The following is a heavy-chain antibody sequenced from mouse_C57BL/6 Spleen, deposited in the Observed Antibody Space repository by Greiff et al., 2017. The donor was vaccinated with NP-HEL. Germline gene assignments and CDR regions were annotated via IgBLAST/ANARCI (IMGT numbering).Heavy chain of an antibody. CDR2: IDPEDGDT. J-gene: IGHJ4*01. V-gene: IGHV14-1*01. CDR1: GFNIKDYY. D-gene: IGHD2-3*01. CDR3: TDYDGYSYAMDY. Sequence: VQLQQSGAELVRPGASVKLSCTASGFNIKDYYMHWVKQRPEQGLEWIGRIDPEDGDTEYAPKFQGKATMTADTSSNTAYLQLSSLTSEDTAVYYCTDYDGYSYAMDYWGQGTSVTVSS.